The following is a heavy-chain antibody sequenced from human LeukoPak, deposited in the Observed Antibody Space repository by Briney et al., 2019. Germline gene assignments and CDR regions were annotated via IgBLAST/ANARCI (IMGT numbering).Heavy chain of an antibody. CDR2: ISAYNGNT. CDR1: GGTFSSYA. V-gene: IGHV1-18*01. CDR3: ARLSTPEHMRITMIVVARGSVFDY. D-gene: IGHD3-22*01. Sequence: ASVKVSCKASGGTFSSYAISWVRQAPGQGLEWMGWISAYNGNTNYAQKLQGRVTMTTDTSTSTAYMELRSLRSDDTAVYYCARLSTPEHMRITMIVVARGSVFDYWGQGTLVTVSS. J-gene: IGHJ4*02.